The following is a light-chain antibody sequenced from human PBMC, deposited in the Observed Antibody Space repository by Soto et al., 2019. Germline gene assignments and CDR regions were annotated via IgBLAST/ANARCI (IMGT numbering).Light chain of an antibody. CDR1: TSNIGAGFD. CDR2: GNG. Sequence: QSVLTQPPSVSGAPGQRVIISCTGSTSNIGAGFDVHWYQQIPGTAPKLLMYGNGNRPSGVPDRFSGSKSGTSASLAITGLQADDEADYYCQSYDNSLRGVVFGGGTKLTVL. V-gene: IGLV1-40*01. CDR3: QSYDNSLRGVV. J-gene: IGLJ2*01.